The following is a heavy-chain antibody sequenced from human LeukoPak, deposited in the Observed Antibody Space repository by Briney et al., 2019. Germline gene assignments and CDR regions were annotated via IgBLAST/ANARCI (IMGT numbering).Heavy chain of an antibody. J-gene: IGHJ4*02. CDR2: IYYGGST. Sequence: PSETLSLTCTVSGGSISSYNYYWGWIRQPPGKGLEWIGSIYYGGSTYYNPSLKSRVTISVDTSKNQFSLKLSSVTAADTAVYYCARDPGPYYYDSSGYAGDYWGQGTLVTVSS. D-gene: IGHD3-22*01. V-gene: IGHV4-39*07. CDR1: GGSISSYNYY. CDR3: ARDPGPYYYDSSGYAGDY.